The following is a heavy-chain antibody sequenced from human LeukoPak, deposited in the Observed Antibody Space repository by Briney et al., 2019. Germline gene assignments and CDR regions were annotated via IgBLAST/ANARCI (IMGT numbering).Heavy chain of an antibody. Sequence: SETLSLTCTVSVGSISSYYWSWIRQPPAKGLEWIGYIYYSGTTNYNPSLKSRVTISVDTSKNQFSLKLSSVTAADTAVYYCARGVYIAAAQYGYWGQGTLVTVSS. D-gene: IGHD6-13*01. V-gene: IGHV4-59*01. CDR2: IYYSGTT. J-gene: IGHJ4*02. CDR3: ARGVYIAAAQYGY. CDR1: VGSISSYY.